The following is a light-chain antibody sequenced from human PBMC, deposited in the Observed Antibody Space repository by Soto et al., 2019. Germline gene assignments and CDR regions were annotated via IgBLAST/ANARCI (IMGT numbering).Light chain of an antibody. V-gene: IGKV3D-15*01. J-gene: IGKJ1*01. CDR1: QSVSIN. Sequence: EIVMTQSPVTLSVSTGERATLSCRASQSVSINLAWYQQKPGQAPRLLIYGASSRATGIPDRFSGSGSGTDFTLTISRLEPEDFAVYFCQQYNNWPWTFGQGTKVDIK. CDR3: QQYNNWPWT. CDR2: GAS.